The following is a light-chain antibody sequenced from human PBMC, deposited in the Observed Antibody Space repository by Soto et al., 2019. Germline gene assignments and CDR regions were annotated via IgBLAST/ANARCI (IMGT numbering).Light chain of an antibody. CDR2: HAS. V-gene: IGKV1-5*01. CDR1: QSISNW. CDR3: LQHNSYPIT. Sequence: SLMTQSPSSLSAFVLDIFAITCRASQSISNWLAWYQQKPGTAPKLLIHHASTLESGVPSRFSGSGSGTEFTLTISSLQPEDFATYYCLQHNSYPITFGQGTRLEIK. J-gene: IGKJ5*01.